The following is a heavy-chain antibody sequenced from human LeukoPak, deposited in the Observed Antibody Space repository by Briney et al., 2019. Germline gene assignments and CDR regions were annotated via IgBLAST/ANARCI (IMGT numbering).Heavy chain of an antibody. CDR3: ARDGEYSYGYGFDY. D-gene: IGHD5-18*01. CDR2: IYNGGST. J-gene: IGHJ4*02. CDR1: GFTVSSTY. V-gene: IGHV3-66*01. Sequence: PGGSLRLSCAAPGFTVSSTYMSWVRQAPGKGLEWVSVIYNGGSTYYADSVKGRFTISRDTSKNTVYLQLNSLRTEDTAVYYCARDGEYSYGYGFDYWGQGTLVTVSS.